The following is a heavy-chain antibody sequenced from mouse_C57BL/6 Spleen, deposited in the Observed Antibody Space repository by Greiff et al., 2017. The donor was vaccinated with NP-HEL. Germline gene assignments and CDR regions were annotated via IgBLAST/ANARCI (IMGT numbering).Heavy chain of an antibody. J-gene: IGHJ4*01. CDR1: AYTFTDYY. Sequence: EVQLQQSGPELVKPGASVKISCKASAYTFTDYYMNWVKQSHGKSLEWIGDINPNNGGTSYNQKFKGKATLTVDKSSSTAYMELRSLTSEDSAVYYCARNDYDDGFYAMDYWGQGTSVTVSS. CDR2: INPNNGGT. D-gene: IGHD2-4*01. V-gene: IGHV1-26*01. CDR3: ARNDYDDGFYAMDY.